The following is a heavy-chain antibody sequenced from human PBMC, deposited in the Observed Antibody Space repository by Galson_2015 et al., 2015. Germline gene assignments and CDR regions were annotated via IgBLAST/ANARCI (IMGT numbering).Heavy chain of an antibody. CDR2: IKSKTDDGTA. J-gene: IGHJ4*02. CDR3: AKGVAGGGLDY. V-gene: IGHV3-15*01. D-gene: IGHD3-16*01. Sequence: SLRLSCAASGFTFSSAWMSWVRQAPGKGLEWVGRIKSKTDDGTADYAAPVKGRFIISRDDAENTLYLQMDSLRAEDSALYYCAKGVAGGGLDYWGQGTLVTVSS. CDR1: GFTFSSAW.